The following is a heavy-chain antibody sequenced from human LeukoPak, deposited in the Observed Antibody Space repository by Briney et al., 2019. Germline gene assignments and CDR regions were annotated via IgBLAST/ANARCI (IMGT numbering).Heavy chain of an antibody. J-gene: IGHJ6*04. D-gene: IGHD3-10*02. CDR2: ISYDGSNK. CDR3: EELGITMIGGV. Sequence: GRSLRLSCASSGFTFSSYGMHWVRQAPGKGLEWVAVISYDGSNKYYADSVKGRFTISRDNSKNTLYLKMNSLRAEDTAVYYCEELGITMIGGVWGKGTTVTISS. V-gene: IGHV3-30*18. CDR1: GFTFSSYG.